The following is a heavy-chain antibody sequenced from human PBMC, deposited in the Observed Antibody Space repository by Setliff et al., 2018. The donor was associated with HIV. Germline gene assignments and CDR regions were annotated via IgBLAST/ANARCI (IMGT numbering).Heavy chain of an antibody. CDR2: ISWDGGST. J-gene: IGHJ4*02. CDR1: GFTFDDNA. D-gene: IGHD6-13*01. Sequence: QPGGSLRLSCAASGFTFDDNAMHWVRQAPGKGLEWISLISWDGGSTYYADSVKGRFTISRDNSKNSLYPQMNSLRAEDTALYYCAKDISSSWPYYFDDWGQGTLVTVSS. V-gene: IGHV3-43D*04. CDR3: AKDISSSWPYYFDD.